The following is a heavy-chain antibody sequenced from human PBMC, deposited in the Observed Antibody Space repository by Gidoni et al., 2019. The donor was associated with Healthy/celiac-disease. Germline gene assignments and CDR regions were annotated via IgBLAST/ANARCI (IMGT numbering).Heavy chain of an antibody. V-gene: IGHV1-69*06. CDR3: ARGVLVGSGSYYPDY. Sequence: QVQLVQSGAEVKKPGSSVKVSCKASGGTFSSYAISWVRHAPGQGLEGMGGTIPTFGTANSAKKFQGRVTITADKSTSTAYMELSSLRSEDTAVYYCARGVLVGSGSYYPDYWGQGTLVTVSS. D-gene: IGHD3-10*01. CDR2: TIPTFGTA. J-gene: IGHJ4*02. CDR1: GGTFSSYA.